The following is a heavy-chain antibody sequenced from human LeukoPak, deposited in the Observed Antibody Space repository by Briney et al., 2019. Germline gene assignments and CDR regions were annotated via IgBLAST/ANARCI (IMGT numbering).Heavy chain of an antibody. D-gene: IGHD3-10*01. V-gene: IGHV3-30*02. J-gene: IGHJ3*02. Sequence: GGSLRLSCAASGFTFSSYGMHWVRQAPGKGLEWVAFIRYDGSNKYYGDSVKGRFTISRDNSKNTLYLQMNSLRAEDTALYYCAKEGTSRFGEWWPDAFDIWGQGTMVTVSS. CDR1: GFTFSSYG. CDR2: IRYDGSNK. CDR3: AKEGTSRFGEWWPDAFDI.